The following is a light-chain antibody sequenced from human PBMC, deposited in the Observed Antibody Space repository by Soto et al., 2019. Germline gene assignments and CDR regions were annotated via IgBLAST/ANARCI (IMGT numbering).Light chain of an antibody. CDR3: GLFTSSATWV. CDR2: DVS. J-gene: IGLJ3*02. CDR1: SSDVGGYNY. Sequence: QSALTQPRSVSGSPGQSVTISCTGTSSDVGGYNYVSWYQQHPGKAPKLMIYDVSKRPSGVPDRFSGSKSGNTASLTISGLQAEDEADYYCGLFTSSATWVFGGGTKLTVL. V-gene: IGLV2-11*01.